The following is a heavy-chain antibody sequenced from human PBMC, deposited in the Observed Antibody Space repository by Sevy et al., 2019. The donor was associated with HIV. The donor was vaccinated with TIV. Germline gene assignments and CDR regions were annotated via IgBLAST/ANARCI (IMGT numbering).Heavy chain of an antibody. J-gene: IGHJ4*02. D-gene: IGHD3-10*01. CDR3: ARAGYYGSGTRLYYFDY. V-gene: IGHV6-1*01. CDR1: GDSVSSNSVV. CDR2: TYYRSKWYN. Sequence: SQTLSLTCAISGDSVSSNSVVWNWIRQSPSRGLVWLGRTYYRSKWYNDYAVSVKSRITINPDTSKNQFSLQLNSVTPEDTAVYYCARAGYYGSGTRLYYFDYWGQGTLVTVSS.